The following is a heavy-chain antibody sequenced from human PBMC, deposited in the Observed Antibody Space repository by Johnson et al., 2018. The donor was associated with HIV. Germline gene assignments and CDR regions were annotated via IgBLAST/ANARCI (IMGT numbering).Heavy chain of an antibody. CDR2: IYSGGTT. V-gene: IGHV3-53*01. CDR3: ARESANSGGYSGAFDV. Sequence: VQLVESGGGLTQPGGSLRLSCAASGFTVSSNYMSWVRQAPGKGLEWVSVIYSGGTTYYADSVKCRFTISRDNSKNTLYLQMNSLRAEDTAVYYCARESANSGGYSGAFDVWGQGTMVIVSS. D-gene: IGHD1-26*01. CDR1: GFTVSSNY. J-gene: IGHJ3*01.